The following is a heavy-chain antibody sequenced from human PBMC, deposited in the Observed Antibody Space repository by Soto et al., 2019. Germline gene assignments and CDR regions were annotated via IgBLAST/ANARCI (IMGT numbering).Heavy chain of an antibody. Sequence: GGSLRLSCAASGFTFSSYAMHWVRQAPGKGLEWVAVISYDGSNKYYADSVKGRFTISRDNSKNTLYLQMNSLRAEDTAVYYCARDLVGATGAWFDYWGQGTLVTVSS. V-gene: IGHV3-30-3*01. J-gene: IGHJ4*02. CDR2: ISYDGSNK. CDR3: ARDLVGATGAWFDY. CDR1: GFTFSSYA. D-gene: IGHD1-26*01.